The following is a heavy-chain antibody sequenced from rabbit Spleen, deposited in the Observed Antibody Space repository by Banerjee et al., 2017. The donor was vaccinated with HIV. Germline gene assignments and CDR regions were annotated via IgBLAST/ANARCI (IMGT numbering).Heavy chain of an antibody. Sequence: QSLEESGGGLVKPGASLTLTCKASGFSFNSGYDMCWVRQAPGKGLEWIACIYGGGSVSSVYATWAKGRFTISKTSSTTVTLQMTSLTVADTATYFCARDLAAVIGWNFGFWGQGTLVTVS. V-gene: IGHV1S40*01. CDR2: IYGGGSVSS. CDR1: GFSFNSGYD. J-gene: IGHJ3*01. CDR3: ARDLAAVIGWNFGF. D-gene: IGHD1-1*01.